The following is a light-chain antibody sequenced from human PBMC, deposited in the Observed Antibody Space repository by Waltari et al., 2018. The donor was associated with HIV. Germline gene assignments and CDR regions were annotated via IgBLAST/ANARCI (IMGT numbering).Light chain of an antibody. V-gene: IGLV2-14*03. CDR1: TRAIGNF. CDR3: SSPTTMESVTFGGGTHAVA. J-gene: IGLJ2*01. CDR2: AFN. Sequence: HSALTQTASVSGSPGQSSTISCTASTRAIGNFVSSYHQHPGQAPQLILYAFNRRPSGTSDRFSGSKSGATASLTISGLQIDDEVDYYCSSPTTMESVTFGGGTHAVAFGGGTHLTV.